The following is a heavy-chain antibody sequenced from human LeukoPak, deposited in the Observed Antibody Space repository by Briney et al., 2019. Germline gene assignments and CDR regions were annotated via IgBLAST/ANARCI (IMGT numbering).Heavy chain of an antibody. V-gene: IGHV4-34*01. D-gene: IGHD3-10*01. Sequence: PSETLSLTCAVYGGSVSGYYWSWIRQPPGKGLEWIGEINHSGSPNYNPSLKSRVTTSLDTSKNQVSLKLSPVTAANTAVFYCARDHSDYYGSGSYRPIDAFDIWGQGTMVTVSS. CDR1: GGSVSGYY. J-gene: IGHJ3*02. CDR2: INHSGSP. CDR3: ARDHSDYYGSGSYRPIDAFDI.